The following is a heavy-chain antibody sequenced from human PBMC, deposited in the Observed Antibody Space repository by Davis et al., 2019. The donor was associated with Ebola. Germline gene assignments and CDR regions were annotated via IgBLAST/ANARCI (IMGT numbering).Heavy chain of an antibody. CDR1: GFTFSGSA. Sequence: PGGSLRLSCAASGFTFSGSAMHWVRQAPGKGLEWIGRIRSKANSYATAYAASVKGRFTIPRDDSKNTAYLQMNSLKTEDTAVDYCNIAAREGVDYWGQGTLVTVSS. V-gene: IGHV3-73*01. D-gene: IGHD6-25*01. CDR3: NIAAREGVDY. J-gene: IGHJ4*03. CDR2: IRSKANSYAT.